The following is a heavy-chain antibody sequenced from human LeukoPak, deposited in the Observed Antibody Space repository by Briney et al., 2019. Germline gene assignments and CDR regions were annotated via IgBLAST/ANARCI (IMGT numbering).Heavy chain of an antibody. D-gene: IGHD6-13*01. CDR3: AKDFLAGSWYYFDY. V-gene: IGHV3-33*06. CDR1: GFTFSSYG. Sequence: GGSLRLSCAASGFTFSSYGMHWVRQAPGKGLEWVAVIWYDGSSKYYADSVKGRFTISRDNSKNTLYLQMNSLRAEDTAVYYCAKDFLAGSWYYFDYWGQGTLVTASS. CDR2: IWYDGSSK. J-gene: IGHJ4*02.